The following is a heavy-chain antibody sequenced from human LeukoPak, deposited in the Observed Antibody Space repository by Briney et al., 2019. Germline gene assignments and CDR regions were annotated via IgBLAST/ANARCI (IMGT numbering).Heavy chain of an antibody. D-gene: IGHD3-22*01. J-gene: IGHJ3*02. V-gene: IGHV3-23*01. CDR3: AKEEGYYDSSGYGAFDI. Sequence: GGSLRLSCAASGLTFSSYAMSWVRQAPGKGLEWVSAISGSGGSTYYADSVKGRFTISRDNSKNTLYLQMNSLRAEDTAVYYCAKEEGYYDSSGYGAFDIWGQGTMVTVSS. CDR1: GLTFSSYA. CDR2: ISGSGGST.